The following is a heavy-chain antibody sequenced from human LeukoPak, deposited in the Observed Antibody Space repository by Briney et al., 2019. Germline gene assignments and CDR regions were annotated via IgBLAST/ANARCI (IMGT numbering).Heavy chain of an antibody. D-gene: IGHD1-26*01. CDR1: GGSISSYY. CDR3: ARGFDVGATYFDY. Sequence: SETLSLTCTVSGGSISSYYWSWIRQPPGKGLEWIGYIYYSGSTNYNPSLKSRVTISVDTSKNQFSLKLSSVTAADTAVYYCARGFDVGATYFDYWGQGTLVTVSS. CDR2: IYYSGST. V-gene: IGHV4-59*01. J-gene: IGHJ4*02.